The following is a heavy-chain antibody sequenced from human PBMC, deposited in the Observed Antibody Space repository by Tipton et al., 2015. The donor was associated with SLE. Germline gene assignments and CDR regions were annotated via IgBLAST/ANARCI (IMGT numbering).Heavy chain of an antibody. D-gene: IGHD1-1*01. CDR1: GFTFSSYW. CDR2: IKTDGSQK. J-gene: IGHJ4*02. Sequence: SLRLSCVVSGFTFSSYWMSWVRQVPGRGLEWLANIKTDGSQKSYVDSVKGRFTISRDNTRNSLYLQINSLRIEDAGVYYCARDLSWNSLEYWGQGTLVTVSS. CDR3: ARDLSWNSLEY. V-gene: IGHV3-7*01.